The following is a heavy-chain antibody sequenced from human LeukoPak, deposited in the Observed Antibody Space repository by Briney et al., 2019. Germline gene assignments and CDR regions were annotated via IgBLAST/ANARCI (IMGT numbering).Heavy chain of an antibody. CDR3: ARALRFLEWLGVPFDY. Sequence: GASVKVSCKASGYTFTGYYMHWVRQAPGQGLEWMGWINPNSGGTNYAQKFQGRVTMTRDTSISTAYMELSRLGSDDTAVYYCARALRFLEWLGVPFDYWGQGTLVTVSS. CDR1: GYTFTGYY. D-gene: IGHD3-3*01. V-gene: IGHV1-2*02. J-gene: IGHJ4*02. CDR2: INPNSGGT.